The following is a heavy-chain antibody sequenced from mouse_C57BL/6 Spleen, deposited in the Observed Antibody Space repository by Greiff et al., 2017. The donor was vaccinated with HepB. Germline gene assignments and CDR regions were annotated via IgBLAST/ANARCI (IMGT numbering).Heavy chain of an antibody. V-gene: IGHV1-64*01. CDR3: ARWGTTVVEYYFDY. D-gene: IGHD1-1*01. Sequence: LQQPGAELVKPGASVKLSCKASGYTFTSYWMHWVKQRPGQGLEWIGMIHPNSGSTNYNEKFKSKATLTVDKSSSTAYMQLSSLTSEDSAVYYCARWGTTVVEYYFDYWGQGTTLTVSS. CDR1: GYTFTSYW. J-gene: IGHJ2*01. CDR2: IHPNSGST.